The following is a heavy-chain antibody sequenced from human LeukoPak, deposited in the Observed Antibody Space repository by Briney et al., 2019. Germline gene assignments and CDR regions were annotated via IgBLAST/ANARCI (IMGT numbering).Heavy chain of an antibody. CDR1: GYTFTSHG. CDR3: ARDVTGTARWYFDY. D-gene: IGHD1-7*01. Sequence: ASVKVSCKASGYTFTSHGISWVRQAPGQGLEWMTWISPYNGNTNYAQNFQGRVTMTIDTSTSTAYMDLRSLRSDDTAVYYCARDVTGTARWYFDYWGQGTLVTVSS. J-gene: IGHJ4*02. CDR2: ISPYNGNT. V-gene: IGHV1-18*01.